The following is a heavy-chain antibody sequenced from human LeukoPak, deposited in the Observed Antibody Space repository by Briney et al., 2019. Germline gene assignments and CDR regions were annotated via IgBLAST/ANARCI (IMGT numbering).Heavy chain of an antibody. J-gene: IGHJ4*02. Sequence: PGGSLRLSCAASGFTFSSYSMNWVRQAPGKGLEWVSSISSSSSYIYYADSVKGRFTISRDNAKNSLYLQMNSLRAEDTAVYYCVAPLWLGELLENFDYWGQGTLVTVSS. V-gene: IGHV3-21*01. CDR1: GFTFSSYS. D-gene: IGHD3-10*01. CDR2: ISSSSSYI. CDR3: VAPLWLGELLENFDY.